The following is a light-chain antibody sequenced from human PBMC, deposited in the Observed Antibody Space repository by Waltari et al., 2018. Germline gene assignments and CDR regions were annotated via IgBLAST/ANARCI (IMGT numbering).Light chain of an antibody. J-gene: IGKJ1*01. Sequence: EIVLTQSPGTLSLAPGERATLSCRASQSVSRTLAWCQQKPGQAPSLLIYAASTRATGIPDRFSGSGSGTDFSFTISRLEPEDFAVYYCQHYVRLPATFGQGTKVEIK. CDR3: QHYVRLPAT. V-gene: IGKV3-20*01. CDR2: AAS. CDR1: QSVSRT.